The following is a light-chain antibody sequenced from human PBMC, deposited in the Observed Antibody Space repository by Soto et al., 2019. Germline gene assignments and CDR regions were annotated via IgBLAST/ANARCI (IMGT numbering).Light chain of an antibody. J-gene: IGLJ1*01. CDR3: ISYTDRQSDL. CDR1: SSDIGSYDH. CDR2: AVS. Sequence: QSVLAQPASVSGSPGQSITISCSVTSSDIGSYDHVAWYQQFPGKSPKLMIYAVSERPSGVSDRFSGSKSGITASLTISGLQTEDEADYYCISYTDRQSDLFGTGTKVTVL. V-gene: IGLV2-14*03.